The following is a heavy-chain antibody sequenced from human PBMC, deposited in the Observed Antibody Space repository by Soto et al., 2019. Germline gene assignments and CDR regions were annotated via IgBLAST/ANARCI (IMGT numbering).Heavy chain of an antibody. Sequence: QVQLQQWGAGLLKPSETLSLTCAVYGGSFSGYYWSWIRQPPGKGLEWIGEINHSGSTNYNPSLKSRVTISVDTSKNQFSLKLSSVTAADTAVYYCVRGTGSGKRGMDVWGQGTTVTVSS. D-gene: IGHD3-10*01. CDR1: GGSFSGYY. CDR2: INHSGST. CDR3: VRGTGSGKRGMDV. J-gene: IGHJ6*02. V-gene: IGHV4-34*01.